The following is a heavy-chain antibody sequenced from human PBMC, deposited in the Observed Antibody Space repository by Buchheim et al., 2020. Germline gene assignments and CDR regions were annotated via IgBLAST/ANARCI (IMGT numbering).Heavy chain of an antibody. CDR1: GFSFRDYG. J-gene: IGHJ6*02. D-gene: IGHD3-10*01. Sequence: QVQVVESGGGVVQPGGSPRLSCGASGFSFRDYGMHWVRQAPGKGLEWVAVISYDGSKKYYGDSVKGRFTISRDNSKNMVFLQMNSLRVEDTAVYYCTKAFYHVSGDYYSRMGYFFGMDVWGPGTT. CDR3: TKAFYHVSGDYYSRMGYFFGMDV. CDR2: ISYDGSKK. V-gene: IGHV3-30*18.